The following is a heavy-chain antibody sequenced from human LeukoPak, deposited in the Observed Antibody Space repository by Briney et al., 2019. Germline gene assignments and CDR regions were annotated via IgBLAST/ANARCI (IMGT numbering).Heavy chain of an antibody. J-gene: IGHJ3*02. D-gene: IGHD3-22*01. Sequence: GGSLRLSCAASGFTFSSYWMTWIRQAPGKGLEWVSAISGSGGSTYYADSVKGRFTISRDNSKNTLYLQMNSLRAEDTAVYYCAKDRQVVVVITEAFDIWGQGTMVTVSS. V-gene: IGHV3-23*01. CDR2: ISGSGGST. CDR3: AKDRQVVVVITEAFDI. CDR1: GFTFSSYW.